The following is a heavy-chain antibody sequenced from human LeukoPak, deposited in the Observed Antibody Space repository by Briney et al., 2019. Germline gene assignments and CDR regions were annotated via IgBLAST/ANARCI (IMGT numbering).Heavy chain of an antibody. J-gene: IGHJ6*02. D-gene: IGHD1-7*01. CDR1: GGSFSGYY. Sequence: SETLSLTCAVYGGSFSGYYWSWIRQPPGKGLEWIGYIYYSGSTNYNPSLKSRVTISVDTSKNQFSLKLSSVTAADTAVYYCARGVSGTGTTGYYYGMDVWGQGTTVTVSS. V-gene: IGHV4-59*01. CDR3: ARGVSGTGTTGYYYGMDV. CDR2: IYYSGST.